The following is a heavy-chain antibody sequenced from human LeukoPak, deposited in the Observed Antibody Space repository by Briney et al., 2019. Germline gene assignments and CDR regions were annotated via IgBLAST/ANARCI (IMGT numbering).Heavy chain of an antibody. CDR2: INHSGST. D-gene: IGHD2-2*01. CDR1: GGSFSGYY. V-gene: IGHV4-34*01. J-gene: IGHJ6*03. Sequence: SETLSLTCAVYGGSFSGYYWSWIRQPPGKGLEWIGEINHSGSTNYNPSLKSRVTISVDTSKNQFSLKLSTVTAADTAVYYCARGAPLMPSVFGPRSYYYYYYMDVWGKGTTVTVSS. CDR3: ARGAPLMPSVFGPRSYYYYYYMDV.